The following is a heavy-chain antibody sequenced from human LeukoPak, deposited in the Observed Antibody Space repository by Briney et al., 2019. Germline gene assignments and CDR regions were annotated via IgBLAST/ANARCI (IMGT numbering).Heavy chain of an antibody. Sequence: GGSLRLSCTAAGFTFGVDAMSWVRQAPGKGLEWVGFVRSKAYCGTTEYAASVKGRFTISRDDSKSIAYQQMNSLKTEDTTVYYCTRGTAVAGTVDYFDYWGQGTLVTVSS. CDR3: TRGTAVAGTVDYFDY. CDR1: GFTFGVDA. V-gene: IGHV3-49*04. J-gene: IGHJ4*02. CDR2: VRSKAYCGTT. D-gene: IGHD6-19*01.